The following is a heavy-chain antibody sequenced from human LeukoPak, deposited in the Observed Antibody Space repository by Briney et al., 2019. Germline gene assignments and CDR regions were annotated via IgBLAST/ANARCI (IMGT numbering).Heavy chain of an antibody. V-gene: IGHV5-51*01. CDR3: ARGITMATMYFDS. Sequence: GASLQISCKGSGYIFTNYWIGWVRQLPGKGLEWMGIIYPGDSDTRYSPSFQGQVTISADKSISTAYLQWSSLKASDTAMYYCARGITMATMYFDSWGQGTLVTVSS. CDR1: GYIFTNYW. J-gene: IGHJ4*02. CDR2: IYPGDSDT. D-gene: IGHD5-24*01.